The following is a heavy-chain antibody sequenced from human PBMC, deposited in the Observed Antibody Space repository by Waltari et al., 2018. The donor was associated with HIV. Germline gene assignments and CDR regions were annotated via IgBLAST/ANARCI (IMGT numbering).Heavy chain of an antibody. CDR2: IFGGTQST. V-gene: IGHV4-59*12. CDR1: GDSITGYY. D-gene: IGHD2-15*01. CDR3: VGGIYCSGGVCYDGDSLDF. Sequence: QVQLQESGPGLVKPSETLTLTCAVSGDSITGYYWTWIRQAPGKGLEWIGNIFGGTQSTTYNPSLKSRVTISIQTSENHFSLKLTSVTAADTAVYYCVGGIYCSGGVCYDGDSLDFWGQGLRVTVSS. J-gene: IGHJ3*01.